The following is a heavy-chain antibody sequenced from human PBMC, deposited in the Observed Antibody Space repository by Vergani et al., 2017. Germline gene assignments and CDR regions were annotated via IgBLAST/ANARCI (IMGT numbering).Heavy chain of an antibody. D-gene: IGHD3-10*01. Sequence: QVQLVQSGAEVKKPGASVKVSCKVSGYTLTELSMHWVRQAPGKGLEWMGGFDPEDGETIYAQKFQGRDTMTGDTSTDTAYMELGSLRSEDAALYYCAPKGLNGSRSDYSTLGYWGQRTLVTVSS. V-gene: IGHV1-24*01. CDR3: APKGLNGSRSDYSTLGY. CDR1: GYTLTELS. CDR2: FDPEDGET. J-gene: IGHJ4*02.